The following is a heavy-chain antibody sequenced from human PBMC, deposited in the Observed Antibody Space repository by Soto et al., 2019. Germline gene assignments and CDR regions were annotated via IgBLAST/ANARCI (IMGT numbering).Heavy chain of an antibody. J-gene: IGHJ5*02. CDR1: GGSFSGYY. V-gene: IGHV4-34*01. CDR2: INHSGST. CDR3: ARGAATNWFDP. Sequence: SETLSLTCAVYGGSFSGYYWSWIRQPPGKGLEWIGEINHSGSTNYNPSLKSRVTISVDTSKNQFSLKLSSVTAADTAVYYCARGAATNWFDPWGQGTLATVSS. D-gene: IGHD2-15*01.